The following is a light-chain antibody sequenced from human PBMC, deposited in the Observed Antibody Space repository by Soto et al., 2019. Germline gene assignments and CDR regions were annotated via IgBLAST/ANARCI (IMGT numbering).Light chain of an antibody. Sequence: QSALSQSASVSGSPGQAITISCTGTSSDVGGYDYVSWYQQHQGRAPKLMIFDVRSRPSGVTNRFSGSKSGNTASLTISGLQTEDEADYYCSSFTTRNVVIFGGGTKLTVL. V-gene: IGLV2-14*03. CDR2: DVR. CDR3: SSFTTRNVVI. CDR1: SSDVGGYDY. J-gene: IGLJ2*01.